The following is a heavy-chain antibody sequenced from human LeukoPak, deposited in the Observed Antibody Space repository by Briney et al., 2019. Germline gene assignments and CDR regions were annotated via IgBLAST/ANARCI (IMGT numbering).Heavy chain of an antibody. V-gene: IGHV3-30*03. Sequence: GGSLRLSCAASGFTFSSYGMHWVRQAPGKGLEWVAVISYDGSNKYYADSVKGRFTISRDNAKNSLYLQMNSLRAEDTAVYYCASQYDFWSGYYSSGFLDYWGQGTLVTVSS. J-gene: IGHJ4*02. CDR2: ISYDGSNK. D-gene: IGHD3-3*01. CDR1: GFTFSSYG. CDR3: ASQYDFWSGYYSSGFLDY.